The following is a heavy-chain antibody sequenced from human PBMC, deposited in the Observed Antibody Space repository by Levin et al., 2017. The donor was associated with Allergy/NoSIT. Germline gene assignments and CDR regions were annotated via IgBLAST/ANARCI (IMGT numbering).Heavy chain of an antibody. J-gene: IGHJ4*02. V-gene: IGHV1-2*02. CDR2: INPNSGGT. Sequence: GGSLRLSCKASGYTFTDYYMHWVRQAPGQGLEWMGWINPNSGGTNYAQKFQGRVTMTRDTSISTAYMELSRLRSDDTAVYYCARGSCTGGNCYTIDYWGQGTLVTVSS. CDR3: ARGSCTGGNCYTIDY. D-gene: IGHD2-15*01. CDR1: GYTFTDYY.